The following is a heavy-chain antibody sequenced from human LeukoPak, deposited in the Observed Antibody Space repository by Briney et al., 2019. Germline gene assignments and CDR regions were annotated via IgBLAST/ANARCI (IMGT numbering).Heavy chain of an antibody. D-gene: IGHD1-26*01. CDR3: AKDEVRIVGATTWVWALSIDY. V-gene: IGHV3-30*18. CDR2: ISYDGSNK. Sequence: GGSLRLSCAASGFTFSSYGMHWVRQAPGKGLEWVAVISYDGSNKYYADSVKGRFTISRDNSKNTLYLQMNSLRAEDTAVYYCAKDEVRIVGATTWVWALSIDYWGQGTLVTVSS. J-gene: IGHJ4*02. CDR1: GFTFSSYG.